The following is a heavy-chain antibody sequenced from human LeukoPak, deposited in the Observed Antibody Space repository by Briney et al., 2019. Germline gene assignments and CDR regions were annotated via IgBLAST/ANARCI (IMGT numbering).Heavy chain of an antibody. D-gene: IGHD6-6*01. CDR1: GYTFTSYY. J-gene: IGHJ5*02. Sequence: ASVKVSCKASGYTFTSYYMHWVRQAPGQGLEWMGIINPSGGSTSYAQKFQGRVTMTRDMSTSTVYMELSSLRSEDTAVYYCARDMDSSSRPRNWFDPWGQGTLVTVSS. V-gene: IGHV1-46*01. CDR3: ARDMDSSSRPRNWFDP. CDR2: INPSGGST.